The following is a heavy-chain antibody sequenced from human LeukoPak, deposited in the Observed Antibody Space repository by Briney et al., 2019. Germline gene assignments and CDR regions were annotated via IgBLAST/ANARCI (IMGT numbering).Heavy chain of an antibody. J-gene: IGHJ3*02. Sequence: PGGSLRLSCTTSGFNFRHYALTWVRQAPGKGLEWVSAISSSGSTIYHADSVKGRFTISRDNAKNSLYLQMNSLRAEDTAVYYCATVVDTGAFDIWGQGTMVTVSS. CDR3: ATVVDTGAFDI. CDR2: ISSSGSTI. CDR1: GFNFRHYA. D-gene: IGHD5-18*01. V-gene: IGHV3-11*01.